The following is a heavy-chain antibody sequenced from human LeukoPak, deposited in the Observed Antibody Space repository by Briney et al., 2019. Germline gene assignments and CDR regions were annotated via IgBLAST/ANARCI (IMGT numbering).Heavy chain of an antibody. J-gene: IGHJ6*02. D-gene: IGHD3-10*01. Sequence: GGSLRLSCAASGFTFRGSAMHWVRQASGKGLEWVGRIRSKANSYATAYAASVKGRFTISRDDSKNTAYLQMNSLKTEDTAVYYCRLWFGELSRSPHGMDVWGQGTTVTVSS. CDR1: GFTFRGSA. V-gene: IGHV3-73*01. CDR2: IRSKANSYAT. CDR3: RLWFGELSRSPHGMDV.